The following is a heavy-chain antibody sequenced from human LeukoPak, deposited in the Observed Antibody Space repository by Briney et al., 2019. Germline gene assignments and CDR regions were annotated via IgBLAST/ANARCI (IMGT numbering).Heavy chain of an antibody. CDR2: IRYDGSDK. CDR3: ARDPQKWESYFDY. J-gene: IGHJ4*02. D-gene: IGHD1-26*01. Sequence: GGSLRLSCAASGFTFSSYGMHWVRQAPGKGLEWVAFIRYDGSDKYYADSVKGRFTISRDNSKNTLYLQMNSLRAEDTAVYYCARDPQKWESYFDYWGQGTLVTVSS. V-gene: IGHV3-30*02. CDR1: GFTFSSYG.